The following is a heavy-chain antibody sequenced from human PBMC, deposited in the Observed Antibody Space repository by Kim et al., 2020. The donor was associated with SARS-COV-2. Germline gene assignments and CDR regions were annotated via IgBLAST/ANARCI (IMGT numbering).Heavy chain of an antibody. Sequence: SETLYLTCSVSGGSIRSNKLYWGWVRQPPGKGLEWIGYAFYKGSPYYNPSLNRRVTISVDASKNQFSLTLSSVTAVDTAVYYCARQDGFFGDVFRSWGQG. D-gene: IGHD3-10*01. CDR3: ARQDGFFGDVFRS. CDR1: GGSIRSNKLY. V-gene: IGHV4-39*01. CDR2: AFYKGSP. J-gene: IGHJ5*02.